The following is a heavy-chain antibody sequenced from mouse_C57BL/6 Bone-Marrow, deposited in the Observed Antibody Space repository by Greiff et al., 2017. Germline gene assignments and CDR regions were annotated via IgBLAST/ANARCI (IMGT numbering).Heavy chain of an antibody. V-gene: IGHV1-85*01. CDR1: GYTFTSYD. CDR3: APSYKYGSSPYDAMDY. J-gene: IGHJ4*01. CDR2: IYPRDGST. D-gene: IGHD1-1*01. Sequence: VKLMESGPELVKPGASVKLSCKASGYTFTSYDINWVKQRPGQGLEWIGWIYPRDGSTKYNEKFKGKATLTVDTSSSTAYMELHSLTSEDSAVYFGAPSYKYGSSPYDAMDYWGQGTAVTVSS.